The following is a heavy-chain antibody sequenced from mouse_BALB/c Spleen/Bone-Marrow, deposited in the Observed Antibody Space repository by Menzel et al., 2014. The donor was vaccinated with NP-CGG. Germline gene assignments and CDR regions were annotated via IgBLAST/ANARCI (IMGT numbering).Heavy chain of an antibody. D-gene: IGHD2-4*01. Sequence: EVKVVESGGGLAKPGGSLQLSRAASGFTFSTYAMSWVRQTPEKRLEWVATISSSGSYTYYPDSVKGRFTISRDNAKNTLYLQMSSLRSEDTAMFYCSRLRMITTYFDVWGAGTTVTVSS. CDR2: ISSSGSYT. V-gene: IGHV5-9-3*01. CDR3: SRLRMITTYFDV. J-gene: IGHJ1*01. CDR1: GFTFSTYA.